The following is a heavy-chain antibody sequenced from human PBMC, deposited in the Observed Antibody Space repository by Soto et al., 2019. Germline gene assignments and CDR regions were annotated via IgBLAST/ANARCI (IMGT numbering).Heavy chain of an antibody. CDR1: GYTFTGYY. CDR2: INPNSGGT. V-gene: IGHV1-2*02. Sequence: ASVKVSCKASGYTFTGYYMHWVRQAPGQGLKWMGWINPNSGGTNYAQKFQGRVTMTRDTSISTAYMELSRLRSDDTAVYYCARDKEYYDILTGYYLYYYGMDVWGQGTTVTVSS. D-gene: IGHD3-9*01. J-gene: IGHJ6*02. CDR3: ARDKEYYDILTGYYLYYYGMDV.